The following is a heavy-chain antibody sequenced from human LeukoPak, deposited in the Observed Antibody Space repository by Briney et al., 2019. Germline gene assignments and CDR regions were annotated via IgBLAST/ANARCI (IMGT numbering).Heavy chain of an antibody. V-gene: IGHV3-9*01. J-gene: IGHJ3*02. Sequence: GGSLRLSCAASGFTFDDYAMHWVRQAPGKCLEWDSGISWNSGSIGYADSVKGRFTISRDNAKNSLYLQMNSLRAEDTALYYCARVGATVRDAFDIWGQGTMVTVSS. CDR3: ARVGATVRDAFDI. D-gene: IGHD1-26*01. CDR1: GFTFDDYA. CDR2: ISWNSGSI.